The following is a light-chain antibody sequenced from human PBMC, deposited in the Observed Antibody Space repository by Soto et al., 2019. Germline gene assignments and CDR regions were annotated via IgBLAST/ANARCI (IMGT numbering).Light chain of an antibody. CDR2: GAS. CDR3: QHYGVSVLP. CDR1: HDISSSY. Sequence: EIVLTQSPGALSLSPGERATLSCRTSHDISSSYLAWYQQKRGQAPRLLMYGASTRATGIPDRFSGSGSGTDFTLTISRLEPEDFAVYYCQHYGVSVLPFGGGTKVEIK. J-gene: IGKJ4*01. V-gene: IGKV3-20*01.